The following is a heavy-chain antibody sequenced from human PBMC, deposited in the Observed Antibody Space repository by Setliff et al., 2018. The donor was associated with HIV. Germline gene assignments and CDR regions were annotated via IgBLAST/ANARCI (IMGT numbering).Heavy chain of an antibody. CDR2: INPNMGDT. V-gene: IGHV1-2*06. J-gene: IGHJ4*02. CDR1: GYKFTGHH. Sequence: GASVKVSCKASGYKFTGHHIQWMRQAPGQGLEWMGRINPNMGDTQYAQKFQGRIIMTRDKSINTVYMELSSLTSDDTTLYYCARQDIPTGYYLFDYWGQGTQVTVSS. CDR3: ARQDIPTGYYLFDY. D-gene: IGHD3-9*01.